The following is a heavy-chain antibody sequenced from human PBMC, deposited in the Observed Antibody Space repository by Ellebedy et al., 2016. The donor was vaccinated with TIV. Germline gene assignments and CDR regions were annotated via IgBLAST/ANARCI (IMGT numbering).Heavy chain of an antibody. Sequence: MPSETLSLTCTVSGGSISSGGYYWSWIRQHPGKGLEWIGYIYYSGSTYYNPSLKSRVTISVDTSKNQFSLKLSSVTAADTAVYYCARVVGYCSGGSCYSAYYYYYYGMDVWGQGTTVTVSS. CDR1: GGSISSGGYY. J-gene: IGHJ6*02. V-gene: IGHV4-31*03. CDR3: ARVVGYCSGGSCYSAYYYYYYGMDV. D-gene: IGHD2-15*01. CDR2: IYYSGST.